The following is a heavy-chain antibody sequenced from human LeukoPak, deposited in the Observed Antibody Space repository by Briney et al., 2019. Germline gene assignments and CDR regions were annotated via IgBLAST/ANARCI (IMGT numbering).Heavy chain of an antibody. CDR3: ARGGLENGYHANDGFDI. J-gene: IGHJ3*02. Sequence: KTSETLSLTRTVSGGSISGYHWSWIRQPPGKGLDWIGYIYYSGSTKYNPSLKSRVTMSVDTSKNQFSLKLSSVTAADTAVYYCARGGLENGYHANDGFDICGQGTMVTVSS. D-gene: IGHD3-22*01. V-gene: IGHV4-59*01. CDR2: IYYSGST. CDR1: GGSISGYH.